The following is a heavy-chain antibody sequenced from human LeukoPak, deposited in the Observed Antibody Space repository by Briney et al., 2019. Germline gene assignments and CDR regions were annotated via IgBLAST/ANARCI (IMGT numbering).Heavy chain of an antibody. CDR1: GFTFSNYA. D-gene: IGHD5-24*01. CDR2: ISYDGSNK. V-gene: IGHV3-30*04. Sequence: GRSLRLSCAASGFTFSNYAMHWVRQAPGKGLEWVAVISYDGSNKFYADSMKGRFTISRDNAKNSLYLQMNSLRAEDTAVYYCARDYESGRDGYNGYYYYGMDVWGQGTTVTVSS. J-gene: IGHJ6*02. CDR3: ARDYESGRDGYNGYYYYGMDV.